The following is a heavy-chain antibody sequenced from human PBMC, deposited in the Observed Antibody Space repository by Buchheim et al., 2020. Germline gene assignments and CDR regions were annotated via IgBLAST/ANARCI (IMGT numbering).Heavy chain of an antibody. J-gene: IGHJ4*02. CDR3: AKEEVPNDY. CDR1: GFTFSNSA. Sequence: EAQLLESGGGLVQPGGSLRLSCAVSGFTFSNSAMTWVRQAPGKGLEWVSAISRSGDTTYYADSVMGRFTLSRDTSKKTLCLQMNSLRVDDTAVYYCAKEEVPNDYWGLGT. V-gene: IGHV3-23*01. CDR2: ISRSGDTT.